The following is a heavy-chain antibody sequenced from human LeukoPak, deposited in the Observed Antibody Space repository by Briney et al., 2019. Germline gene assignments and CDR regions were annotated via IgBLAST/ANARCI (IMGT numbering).Heavy chain of an antibody. D-gene: IGHD1-26*01. CDR3: ARSEPLAVVGAPTFQH. V-gene: IGHV1-18*01. CDR1: GYTFTSYG. J-gene: IGHJ1*01. CDR2: IGAYNGNT. Sequence: ASVKVSCKASGYTFTSYGISWVRQAPGQGLEWMGWIGAYNGNTNYAQKLQGRVTMTTDTSTSTAYMELRSLISDDTAVYYCARSEPLAVVGAPTFQHWGQGTLVTVSS.